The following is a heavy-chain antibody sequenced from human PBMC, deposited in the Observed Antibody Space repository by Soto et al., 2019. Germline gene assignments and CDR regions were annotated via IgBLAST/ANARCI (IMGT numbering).Heavy chain of an antibody. CDR3: AKDYYDSSGYGGNCFDY. V-gene: IGHV3-30*18. CDR1: GFTFSSYG. CDR2: ISYDGSNK. D-gene: IGHD3-22*01. J-gene: IGHJ4*02. Sequence: GGSLRLSCAASGFTFSSYGMHWVRQAPGKGLEWVAVISYDGSNKYYADSVKGRFTISRDNSKNTLYLQMNSLRAEDTAVYYCAKDYYDSSGYGGNCFDYWGQGTLVTVSS.